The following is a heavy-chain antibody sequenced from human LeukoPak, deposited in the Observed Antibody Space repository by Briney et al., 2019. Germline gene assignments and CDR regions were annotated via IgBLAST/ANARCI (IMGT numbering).Heavy chain of an antibody. J-gene: IGHJ2*01. CDR3: AKDGPGDVVVVAATVNWYFDL. Sequence: GGSLRLSCAASGFTFSSYAMSWVRQAPGKGLEWVSAISGSGGSTYYADSVKGRFTISRDNSKNTLYLQMNSLRAEDTAVYYCAKDGPGDVVVVAATVNWYFDLWGRGTLVTVSS. CDR2: ISGSGGST. CDR1: GFTFSSYA. V-gene: IGHV3-23*01. D-gene: IGHD2-15*01.